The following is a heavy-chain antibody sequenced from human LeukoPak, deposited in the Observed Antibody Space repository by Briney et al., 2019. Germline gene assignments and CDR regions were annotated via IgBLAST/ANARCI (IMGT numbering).Heavy chain of an antibody. J-gene: IGHJ3*02. CDR2: ITHSGST. D-gene: IGHD5-18*01. CDR1: GGSFSGYY. V-gene: IGHV4-34*01. Sequence: PSETLSLTCAVYGGSFSGYYWSWIRQPPGKGLEWIGEITHSGSTNYNPSLKSRVTISVDTSKNQFSLKLHSVTAADTAVYYCARGAPKEIQLWLRLRGVAFDIWGQGTMVTVSS. CDR3: ARGAPKEIQLWLRLRGVAFDI.